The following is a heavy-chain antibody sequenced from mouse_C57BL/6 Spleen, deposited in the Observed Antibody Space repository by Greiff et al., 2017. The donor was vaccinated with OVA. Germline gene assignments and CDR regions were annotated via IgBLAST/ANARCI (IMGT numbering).Heavy chain of an antibody. D-gene: IGHD1-1*01. Sequence: EVQLQQSGPELVKPGASVKISCKASGYSFTGYYMNWVKQSPEKSLEWIGEINPSTGGTTYNQKFKAKATLTVDKSSSTAYMQLKSLTSEDSAVYYCARRAITCFDYWGQGTTLTVSS. CDR2: INPSTGGT. J-gene: IGHJ2*01. V-gene: IGHV1-42*01. CDR1: GYSFTGYY. CDR3: ARRAITCFDY.